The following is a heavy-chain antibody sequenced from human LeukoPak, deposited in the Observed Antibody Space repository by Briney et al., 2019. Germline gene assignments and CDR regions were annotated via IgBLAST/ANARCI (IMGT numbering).Heavy chain of an antibody. Sequence: PSETLSLTCTVSGGSISSSSYYWGWIRQPPGKGLEWIGSIYYSGSTYYNPSLKSRVTISVDTSKNQFSLKLSSVTAADTAVYYCARDRSSWYPSAGYYYYYMDVWGKGTTVTISS. V-gene: IGHV4-39*07. D-gene: IGHD6-13*01. J-gene: IGHJ6*03. CDR2: IYYSGST. CDR3: ARDRSSWYPSAGYYYYYMDV. CDR1: GGSISSSSYY.